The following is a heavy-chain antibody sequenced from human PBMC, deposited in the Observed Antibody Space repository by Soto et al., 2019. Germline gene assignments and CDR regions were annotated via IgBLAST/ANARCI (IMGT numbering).Heavy chain of an antibody. D-gene: IGHD2-2*01. CDR3: ARDPGKDEAVDQ. V-gene: IGHV3-33*01. CDR1: GFIFKKYG. J-gene: IGHJ4*02. Sequence: QVQLVESGGGVVQPGASLRLSCVASGFIFKKYGMQWVRQAPGKGLEWVTVIWHDGKNYDYADSVRGRFTVSRDNRKNTVYLQMNSLRAEATAVYYCARDPGKDEAVDQWGQGTLVTVSS. CDR2: IWHDGKNY.